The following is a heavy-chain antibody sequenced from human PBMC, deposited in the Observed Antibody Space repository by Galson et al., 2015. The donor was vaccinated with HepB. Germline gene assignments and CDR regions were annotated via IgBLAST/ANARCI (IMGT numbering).Heavy chain of an antibody. CDR3: AEDSFGTTVVTSADC. CDR1: GYTFTSYA. Sequence: SVKVSCKASGYTFTSYAIHWVRQAPGQRLEWMGWINPDNRNTKYSQKFQDRVTITRDTSATTVFMELSTLRSDDTAVYYCAEDSFGTTVVTSADCWGQGTLVTVSS. CDR2: INPDNRNT. V-gene: IGHV1-3*01. D-gene: IGHD4-23*01. J-gene: IGHJ4*02.